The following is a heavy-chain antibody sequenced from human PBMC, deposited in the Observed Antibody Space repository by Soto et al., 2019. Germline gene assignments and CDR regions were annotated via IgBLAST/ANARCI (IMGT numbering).Heavy chain of an antibody. CDR2: IYYSGST. CDR3: TTDSLFTTTIVRFDF. CDR1: GDSISSYY. D-gene: IGHD4-4*01. J-gene: IGHJ4*01. Sequence: SETLSLTCTVSGDSISSYYWSWIRQPPGKGLKWIGYIYYSGSTNYNPSLKSRVTISVDTPKNQFSLKLSSVTAADTAVYYCTTDSLFTTTIVRFDFWGHGSLVTVSS. V-gene: IGHV4-59*12.